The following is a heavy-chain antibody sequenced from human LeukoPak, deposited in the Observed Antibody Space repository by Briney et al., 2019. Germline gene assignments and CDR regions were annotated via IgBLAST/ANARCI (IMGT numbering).Heavy chain of an antibody. J-gene: IGHJ5*02. D-gene: IGHD2-15*01. Sequence: SETLSHTCTVSVGSISSSSYYWGWIRHPPGKGLEWIGNIYYSGSTYYNPSLKSRVTISEDTSKNQFSLKMSSVTAADTAVYYCARHERDCSGGSCYSNWFDPWGQGTLVTVSS. CDR1: VGSISSSSYY. CDR3: ARHERDCSGGSCYSNWFDP. CDR2: IYYSGST. V-gene: IGHV4-39*01.